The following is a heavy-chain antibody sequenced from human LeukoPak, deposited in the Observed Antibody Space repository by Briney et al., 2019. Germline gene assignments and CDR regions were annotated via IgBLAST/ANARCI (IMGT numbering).Heavy chain of an antibody. J-gene: IGHJ6*03. CDR1: GYTFTGYY. D-gene: IGHD1-26*01. Sequence: ASVKVSCKASGYTFTGYYMHWVRQAPGQGLEWMGWINPNSGGTNYAQKFQGRVTMTRNTSISTAYMELSSLRSEDTAVYYCARVRGGWNYMDVWGKGTTVTVSS. CDR3: ARVRGGWNYMDV. V-gene: IGHV1-2*02. CDR2: INPNSGGT.